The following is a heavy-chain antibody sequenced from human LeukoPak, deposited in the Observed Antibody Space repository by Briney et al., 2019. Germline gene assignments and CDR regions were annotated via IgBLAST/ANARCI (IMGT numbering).Heavy chain of an antibody. J-gene: IGHJ4*02. D-gene: IGHD4-17*01. V-gene: IGHV5-51*01. CDR3: ARHVAGYGAYMEDY. CDR2: IYPGDCDT. Sequence: GESLKISCKGSGYSFTSYWIAWVRQMPGKGLERMGIIYPGDCDTRYSPSFQGQVTISADKSISTAYLQWSSLKASDTAMYYCARHVAGYGAYMEDYWGQGTLVTVSS. CDR1: GYSFTSYW.